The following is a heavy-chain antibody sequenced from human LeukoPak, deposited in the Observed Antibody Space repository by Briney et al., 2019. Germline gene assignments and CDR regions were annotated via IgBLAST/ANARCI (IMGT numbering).Heavy chain of an antibody. J-gene: IGHJ3*02. CDR2: ISGTGTNT. D-gene: IGHD6-13*01. CDR1: GFTFRSYA. Sequence: PGGSLRLSCAASGFTFRSYAMNWVRQAPGKGLEWVSTISGTGTNTDYADSVKGRFTVSRDNSKNSLYLQMNSLRAEDTAVYYCARGGNWQQLVKGGDAFDIWGQGTMVTVSS. CDR3: ARGGNWQQLVKGGDAFDI. V-gene: IGHV3-23*01.